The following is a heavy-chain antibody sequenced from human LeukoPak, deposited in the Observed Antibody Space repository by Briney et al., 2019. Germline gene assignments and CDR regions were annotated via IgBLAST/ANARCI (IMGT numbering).Heavy chain of an antibody. V-gene: IGHV3-23*01. D-gene: IGHD3-22*01. CDR3: EKFPITMIVVVREAYFQH. CDR2: ISGSGGST. Sequence: PGGSLRLSCAASGFTFSIYAMSWVRQAPGKGLEWVSAISGSGGSTYYADSVKGRFTISRDNSKNTLYLQMNSLRAEDTAVYYCEKFPITMIVVVREAYFQHWGQGTLVTVSS. J-gene: IGHJ1*01. CDR1: GFTFSIYA.